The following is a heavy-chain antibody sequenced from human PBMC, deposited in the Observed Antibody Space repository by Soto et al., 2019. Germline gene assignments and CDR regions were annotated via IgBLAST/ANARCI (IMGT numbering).Heavy chain of an antibody. CDR3: ARGSEVLTSNFDS. CDR1: GFTFTRYT. V-gene: IGHV3-21*04. CDR2: ISSTTNYI. Sequence: PGGSLRLSCAASGFTFTRYTMNWVRQAPGKGIEWVSSISSTTNYIYYRDSMKGRSTISRDNAKNSLYLEMNSLRAEDTAVYYCARGSEVLTSNFDSWGQGTLVTV. J-gene: IGHJ4*02.